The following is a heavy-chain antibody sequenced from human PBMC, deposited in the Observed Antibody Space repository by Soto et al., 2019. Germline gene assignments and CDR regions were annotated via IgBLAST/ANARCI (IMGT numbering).Heavy chain of an antibody. CDR2: IYKSATT. CDR3: ARGRYCLTGRCFPNWFDS. D-gene: IGHD2-15*01. J-gene: IGHJ5*01. Sequence: SETLSLTCSVPGDSISTVDYFWAWIRQPPGQALEYIGYIYKSATTYYNPSFESRVAISLDTSKSQFSLNVTSVTAADTAVYFCARGRYCLTGRCFPNWFDSWGQGTLVTVSS. CDR1: GDSISTVDYF. V-gene: IGHV4-30-4*01.